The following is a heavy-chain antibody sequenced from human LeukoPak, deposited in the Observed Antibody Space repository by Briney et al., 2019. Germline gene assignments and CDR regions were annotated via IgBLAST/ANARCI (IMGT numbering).Heavy chain of an antibody. Sequence: PGGSLRLSCAASGFTFSRNSMNWVRQAPGKGLEWVSSISTSSSYINYADSVKGRLTISRDNAKNSLYLQMNSLKAEDTAVYYCARGSSNIAARNNWFDPWGQGTLVTVSS. V-gene: IGHV3-21*01. CDR1: GFTFSRNS. CDR2: ISTSSSYI. CDR3: ARGSSNIAARNNWFDP. J-gene: IGHJ5*02. D-gene: IGHD6-6*01.